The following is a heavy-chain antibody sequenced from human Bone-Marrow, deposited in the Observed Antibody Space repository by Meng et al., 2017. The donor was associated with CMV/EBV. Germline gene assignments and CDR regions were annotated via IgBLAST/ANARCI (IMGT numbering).Heavy chain of an antibody. V-gene: IGHV4-39*01. CDR2: IYYSGST. CDR1: GRSISSSSYY. J-gene: IGHJ4*02. Sequence: SETLSLTCTVSGRSISSSSYYWGWIRQPPGKGLEWIGSIYYSGSTYYNPSLKSRVTISVDTSKNQFSLKLSSVTAADTAVYYCARRGAVASVDYWGQGTLVTVSS. D-gene: IGHD6-19*01. CDR3: ARRGAVASVDY.